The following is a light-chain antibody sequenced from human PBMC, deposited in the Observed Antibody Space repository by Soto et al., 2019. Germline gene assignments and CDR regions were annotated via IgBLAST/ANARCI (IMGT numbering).Light chain of an antibody. CDR3: QQYYSTPYT. J-gene: IGKJ2*01. V-gene: IGKV4-1*01. CDR2: WAS. CDR1: QNVLYSSNNKNY. Sequence: DPVMTQSPDSLAVSLGERATIDCKSSQNVLYSSNNKNYLAWYQQKQGQPPKLLIYWASTRESGVPDRFSGSGSGTDFTLTISSLQAEDVAVYYCQQYYSTPYTFGQGTKLEI.